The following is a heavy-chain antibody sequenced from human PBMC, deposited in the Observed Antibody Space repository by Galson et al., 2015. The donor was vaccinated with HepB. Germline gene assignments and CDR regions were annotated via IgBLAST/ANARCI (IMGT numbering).Heavy chain of an antibody. CDR2: ISGSATST. CDR3: AKPSPYYYDISGYHYYYGVDV. J-gene: IGHJ6*02. V-gene: IGHV3-23*01. CDR1: GFTFTTYA. D-gene: IGHD3-22*01. Sequence: SLRLSCAASGFTFTTYAMSWVRQAPGRGLEWVSGISGSATSTYYADSMKGRLIISRDNSKNTLYLQMNSLRAEDTAVYYCAKPSPYYYDISGYHYYYGVDVWGQGTTVTVSS.